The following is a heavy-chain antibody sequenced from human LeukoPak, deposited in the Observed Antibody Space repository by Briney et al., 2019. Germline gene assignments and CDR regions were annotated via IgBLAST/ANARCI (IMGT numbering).Heavy chain of an antibody. V-gene: IGHV1-2*04. Sequence: GASVKVSCKASGYTFTGYYMHWVRQAPGQGHEWMGWINPNSGGTNYAQKFQGWVTMTRDTSISTAYMELSRLRSDDTAVYYCARGPLVRGVNRYYFDYWGQGTLVTVSS. CDR3: ARGPLVRGVNRYYFDY. D-gene: IGHD3-10*01. CDR2: INPNSGGT. CDR1: GYTFTGYY. J-gene: IGHJ4*02.